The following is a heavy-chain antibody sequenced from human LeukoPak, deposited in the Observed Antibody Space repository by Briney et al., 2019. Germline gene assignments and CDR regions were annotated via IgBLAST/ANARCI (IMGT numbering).Heavy chain of an antibody. CDR2: IYPGDSDT. V-gene: IGHV5-51*01. J-gene: IGHJ4*02. CDR3: ARRGTYCSGGSCYSFYYFDY. D-gene: IGHD2-15*01. CDR1: GYTFTNYW. Sequence: GESLKISCKGSGYTFTNYWIGWVRQMPGKGLEWMGIIYPGDSDTRYSPSFQGQVTISADKSISTAYLQWSSLKASDTAMYYCARRGTYCSGGSCYSFYYFDYWGQGTLVTVSS.